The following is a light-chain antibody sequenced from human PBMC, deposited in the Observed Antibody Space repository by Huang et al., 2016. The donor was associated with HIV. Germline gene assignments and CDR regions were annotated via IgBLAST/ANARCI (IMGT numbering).Light chain of an antibody. CDR1: QSVSSN. CDR3: QQYNDWPPT. Sequence: EKLMTQSPVTLSVSPGERATLSCRARQSVSSNLAWYQQKPGQAPRLLIYGASTGATGIPVRFSGSGSGTEFTLTISSLQSEDFAVYYCQQYNDWPPTFGQGTKVEI. J-gene: IGKJ1*01. CDR2: GAS. V-gene: IGKV3-15*01.